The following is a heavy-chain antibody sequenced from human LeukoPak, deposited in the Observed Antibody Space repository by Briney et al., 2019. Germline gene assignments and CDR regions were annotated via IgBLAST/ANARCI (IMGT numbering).Heavy chain of an antibody. CDR2: IYYSGST. Sequence: SETLSLTCTVSGGSISSSSYYWGWIRQPPGKGLEWIGSIYYSGSTYYNPSLKSRVTISVDTSKNQFSLKLSSVTAADTAVYYCARDPYYYDSSGYPWGYWGQGTLVTVSS. J-gene: IGHJ4*02. CDR1: GGSISSSSYY. D-gene: IGHD3-22*01. CDR3: ARDPYYYDSSGYPWGY. V-gene: IGHV4-39*07.